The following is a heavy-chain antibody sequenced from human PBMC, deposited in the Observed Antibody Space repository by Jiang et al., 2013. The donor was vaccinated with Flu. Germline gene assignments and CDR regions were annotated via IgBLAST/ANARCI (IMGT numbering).Heavy chain of an antibody. CDR2: PSDSYT. J-gene: IGHJ4*02. CDR3: ARHYDSSGYSDY. V-gene: IGHV5-10-1*01. Sequence: PSDSYTTTARFQGHVTISADKSISTAYLQWSSLKASDTAMYYCARHYDSSGYSDYWGQGTLVTVSS. D-gene: IGHD3-22*01.